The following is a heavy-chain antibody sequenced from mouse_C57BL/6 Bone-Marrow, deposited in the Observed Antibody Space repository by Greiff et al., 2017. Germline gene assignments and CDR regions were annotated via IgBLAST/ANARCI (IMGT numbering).Heavy chain of an antibody. V-gene: IGHV1-58*01. CDR2: IYIGNGYT. CDR1: GYTFTSYG. Sequence: EVQLQQSGAELVRPGSSVKMSRKTSGYTFTSYGLNWVKQRPGQGLEWIGYIYIGNGYTEYNEKFKGKATLTSDTSSSTAYMQLSSLTSEDSAIYFCARAPQFYYGSSSFAYWGQGTLVTVSA. CDR3: ARAPQFYYGSSSFAY. J-gene: IGHJ3*01. D-gene: IGHD1-1*01.